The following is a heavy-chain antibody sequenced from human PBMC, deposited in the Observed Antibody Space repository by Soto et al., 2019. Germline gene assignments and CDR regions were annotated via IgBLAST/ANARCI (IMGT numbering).Heavy chain of an antibody. CDR3: ARGESSGEKFDY. V-gene: IGHV4-39*01. J-gene: IGHJ4*02. CDR2: IYYSGST. D-gene: IGHD6-19*01. CDR1: GGSISSSSYY. Sequence: QLQLQESGPGLVKPSETLFLTCTVSGGSISSSSYYWGWIRQPPGKGLEWIGSIYYSGSTYYNPSLKSRVTISVDTSKNQFSLKLSSVTAADTAVYYCARGESSGEKFDYWGQGTLVTVSS.